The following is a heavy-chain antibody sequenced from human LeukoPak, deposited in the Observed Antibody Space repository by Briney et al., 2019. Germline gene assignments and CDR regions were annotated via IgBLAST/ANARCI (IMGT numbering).Heavy chain of an antibody. CDR3: ARDFSTSSFYYYGLDV. CDR2: IYYSGST. CDR1: GGSVSSGSYY. J-gene: IGHJ6*02. V-gene: IGHV4-61*01. Sequence: PSETLSLTCTVSGGSVSSGSYYWSWIRQPPGKGLEWIGYIYYSGSTNYNPSLKRRVTISVDTSKNQFSLKLSSVTAADTAVYYCARDFSTSSFYYYGLDVWGQGTTVTVSS. D-gene: IGHD6-6*01.